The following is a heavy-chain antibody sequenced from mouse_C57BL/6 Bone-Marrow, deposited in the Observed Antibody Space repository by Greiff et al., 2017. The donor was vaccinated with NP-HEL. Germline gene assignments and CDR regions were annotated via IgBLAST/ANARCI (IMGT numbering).Heavy chain of an antibody. J-gene: IGHJ2*01. CDR3: ARHLLLRYYVDY. D-gene: IGHD1-1*01. Sequence: EVKLVESGGDLVKPGGSLKLSCAASGFTFSSYGMSWVRQTPDKRLEWVATISSGGSYTYYPDSVKGRFTISRDNAKNTLYLQMSSLKSEDTAMYYCARHLLLRYYVDYWGQGTTLTVSS. CDR2: ISSGGSYT. CDR1: GFTFSSYG. V-gene: IGHV5-6*01.